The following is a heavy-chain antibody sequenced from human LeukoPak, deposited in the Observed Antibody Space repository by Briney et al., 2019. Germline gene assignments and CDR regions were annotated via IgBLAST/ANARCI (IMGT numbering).Heavy chain of an antibody. CDR3: ARPLRVTMIRGAAFRATSDFDP. CDR2: VKANTGGT. D-gene: IGHD3-10*01. J-gene: IGHJ5*02. CDR1: GYTLTAKN. Sequence: SASVSCTASGYTLTAKNMYWVAQAPGQGLGWMGWVKANTGGTMYAQRFQARVTMTRDTSISTAYMGVSRLRYDDTAVYYCARPLRVTMIRGAAFRATSDFDPWGQGTLVTVSS. V-gene: IGHV1-2*02.